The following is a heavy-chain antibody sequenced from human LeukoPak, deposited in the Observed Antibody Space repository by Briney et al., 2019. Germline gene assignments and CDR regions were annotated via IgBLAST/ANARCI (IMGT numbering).Heavy chain of an antibody. Sequence: GGSLRLSCAASGFTVSSNYMSWVRQAPGKGLEWVSVIYSGGSTYYADSVKGRFTISRDNSKNTLYLQMNSLRAEDTAIYYCARDNSVDDNAWWFDPWGQGTLVTVSS. CDR3: ARDNSVDDNAWWFDP. V-gene: IGHV3-66*01. CDR1: GFTVSSNY. J-gene: IGHJ5*02. CDR2: IYSGGST. D-gene: IGHD3-22*01.